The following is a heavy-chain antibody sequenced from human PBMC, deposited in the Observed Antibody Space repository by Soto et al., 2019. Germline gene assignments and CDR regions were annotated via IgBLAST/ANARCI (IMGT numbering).Heavy chain of an antibody. D-gene: IGHD3-10*01. CDR2: INHSGST. J-gene: IGHJ3*02. CDR3: ARFYYYGSGSYSAFDI. Sequence: SETLSLTCAVYGGSFSGYYWSWIRQPPGKGLEWIGEINHSGSTNYNPSLKSRVTISVDTSKNQFSLKLSSVTAADTAVYYCARFYYYGSGSYSAFDIWGQGTMVTVSS. CDR1: GGSFSGYY. V-gene: IGHV4-34*01.